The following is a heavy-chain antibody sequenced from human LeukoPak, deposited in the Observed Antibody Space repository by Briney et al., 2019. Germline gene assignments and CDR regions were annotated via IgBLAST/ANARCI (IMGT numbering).Heavy chain of an antibody. CDR2: IYPGDSDT. J-gene: IGHJ6*02. CDR1: GYSFTNYW. D-gene: IGHD1-7*01. CDR3: ARYNWNYPFYYGMDV. Sequence: GESLKISCKGSGYSFTNYWIGWVRQMPGKGLGWVGSIYPGDSDTRYSPSCQGQVTILVDKSISTAYLQWSSLKASDTAMYYCARYNWNYPFYYGMDVWGQGTTVTVSS. V-gene: IGHV5-51*01.